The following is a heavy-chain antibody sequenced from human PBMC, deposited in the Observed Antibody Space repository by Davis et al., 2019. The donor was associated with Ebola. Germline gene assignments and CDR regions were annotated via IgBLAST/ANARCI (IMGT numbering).Heavy chain of an antibody. J-gene: IGHJ4*02. Sequence: SGPTLVKLPQTLTLTCTFSGFSPTTRPVGVGWIRQPPGKALEHLVVIYWDDDKRYSPSVKSRLTIAKDTSKNQVVLTMTNMDPVDTATYFCAHRRSYTGAWDGGDFDYWGQGILVTVSS. CDR2: IYWDDDK. CDR3: AHRRSYTGAWDGGDFDY. D-gene: IGHD2-8*02. CDR1: GFSPTTRPVG. V-gene: IGHV2-5*02.